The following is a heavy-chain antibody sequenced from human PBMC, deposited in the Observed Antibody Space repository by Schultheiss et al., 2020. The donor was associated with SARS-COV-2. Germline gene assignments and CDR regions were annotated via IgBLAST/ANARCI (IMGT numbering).Heavy chain of an antibody. J-gene: IGHJ5*02. V-gene: IGHV1-8*01. D-gene: IGHD6-13*01. CDR1: GYTFTSYD. Sequence: ASVKVSCKASGYTFTSYDINWVRQATGQGLEWMGWMNPNSGNTGYAQKFQGRVTMTRNTSISTAYMELSSLRAEDTAVYYCTTEGPVIAAAGTGFNWFDPWGQGTLVTVSS. CDR2: MNPNSGNT. CDR3: TTEGPVIAAAGTGFNWFDP.